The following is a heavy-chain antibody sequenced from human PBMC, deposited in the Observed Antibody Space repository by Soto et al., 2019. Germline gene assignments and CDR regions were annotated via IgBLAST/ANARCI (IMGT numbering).Heavy chain of an antibody. D-gene: IGHD7-27*01. CDR3: VSQPHWARTFDS. V-gene: IGHV3-48*03. CDR2: ISTTGGHV. CDR1: GFLFRNYE. J-gene: IGHJ4*02. Sequence: EVRLVESGGDLVKPGGSLRLSCVGSGFLFRNYEMNWVRQAPGKGLEWLAHISTTGGHVSESDSVKGRFTISTENTKNTQEVKMNSLRADNMGVYYCVSQPHWARTFDSWGQGNLVNVSS.